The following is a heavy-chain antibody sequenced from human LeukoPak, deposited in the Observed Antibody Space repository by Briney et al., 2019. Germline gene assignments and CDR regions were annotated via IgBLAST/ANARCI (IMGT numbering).Heavy chain of an antibody. CDR3: TTDNMVRGDPIYFDY. D-gene: IGHD3-10*01. J-gene: IGHJ4*02. V-gene: IGHV3-23*01. Sequence: GGSLRLACAASGFTFSSYSMNWVRQAPGKGLEWVSAIRGSGGSTFYADSVKGRFTISRDNSRDTLNLQMNSLRAEDTAVYYCTTDNMVRGDPIYFDYWGQGTLVTVSS. CDR2: IRGSGGST. CDR1: GFTFSSYS.